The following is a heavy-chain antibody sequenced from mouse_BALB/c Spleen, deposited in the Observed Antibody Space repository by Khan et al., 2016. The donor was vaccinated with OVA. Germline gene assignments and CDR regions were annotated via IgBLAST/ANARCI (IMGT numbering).Heavy chain of an antibody. V-gene: IGHV1-84*02. CDR1: GYTFTDYY. CDR2: IYPGSGNT. D-gene: IGHD1-1*01. CDR3: ARMGYYGHSLFDY. Sequence: QVQLKESGPELVKPGASVKISCKASGYTFTDYYINWVKQKPGQGLEWIGWIYPGSGNTKYNEKFKGMDTLTVDTSSSTAYMQLSSLTSADHAVYFCARMGYYGHSLFDYWGQGTTLTVSS. J-gene: IGHJ2*01.